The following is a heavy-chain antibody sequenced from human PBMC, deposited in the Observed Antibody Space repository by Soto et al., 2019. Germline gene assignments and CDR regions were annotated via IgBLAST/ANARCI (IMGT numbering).Heavy chain of an antibody. CDR2: INEDSTYI. CDR1: GFAFNTYS. D-gene: IGHD3-9*01. CDR3: VRDLGRYFRSGYMDL. Sequence: EVQLVESGGGLVKPGGSLRLSCTASGFAFNTYSMNWVRQAPGKGLEWVSSINEDSTYIYYADSLRGRITISRDKAKDSLFLQMNSLRPDDTAVYYCVRDLGRYFRSGYMDLWGDGATVTVSS. V-gene: IGHV3-21*02. J-gene: IGHJ6*03.